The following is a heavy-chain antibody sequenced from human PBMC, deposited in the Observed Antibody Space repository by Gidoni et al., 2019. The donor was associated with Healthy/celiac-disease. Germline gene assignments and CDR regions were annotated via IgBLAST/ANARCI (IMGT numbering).Heavy chain of an antibody. J-gene: IGHJ2*01. CDR2: ISSSSSTI. CDR3: AREDVYADWYFDL. D-gene: IGHD4-17*01. Sequence: EVQLVESGGGLVQPGGSLRISCAASGFTFITYNMNWVRQAPGKGLELVSYISSSSSTIYYADSVKGRFTISRDNAKNSLYLQMNSLRAEDTAVYYCAREDVYADWYFDLWGRGTLVTVSS. V-gene: IGHV3-48*01. CDR1: GFTFITYN.